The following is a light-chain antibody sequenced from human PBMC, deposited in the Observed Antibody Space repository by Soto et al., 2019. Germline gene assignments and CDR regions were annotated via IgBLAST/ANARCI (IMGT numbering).Light chain of an antibody. V-gene: IGKV3-11*01. Sequence: VLTQSPVTLSLSPGERATLSCRASQSFRGLLAWYQQKPGQAPRLLIYDAYNRATGIPPRFSGSGSGTDFTLTISSLEPEDSAVSYCQQRHMWPITFGQGTRLEI. CDR1: QSFRGL. J-gene: IGKJ5*01. CDR2: DAY. CDR3: QQRHMWPIT.